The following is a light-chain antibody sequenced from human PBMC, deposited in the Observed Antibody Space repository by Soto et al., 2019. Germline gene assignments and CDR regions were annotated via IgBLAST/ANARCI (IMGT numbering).Light chain of an antibody. CDR2: KAS. CDR3: QQYNSYPYT. V-gene: IGKV1-5*03. Sequence: DIQMTQSPSTLSASVGDRVTIYCRASETVNVWLAWYQQKPGKAPKLLSYKASSLEAGVPSRFSASGSGTELTLTISSLQPDDFATYYCQQYNSYPYTFGQGTKVEVK. CDR1: ETVNVW. J-gene: IGKJ2*01.